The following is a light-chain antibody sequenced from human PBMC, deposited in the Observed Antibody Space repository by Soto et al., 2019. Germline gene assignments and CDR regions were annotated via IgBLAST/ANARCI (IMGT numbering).Light chain of an antibody. CDR2: KDI. Sequence: SYELTQPSSVSVSPGQTARITCSGDVLAKEYARWLQQRPGQAPVMLIYKDIERPSGIPERFSGSISGTTLTLTISGTQVEDEADYYCYSTSDNTEVFGGGTKLTVL. CDR3: YSTSDNTEV. CDR1: VLAKEY. J-gene: IGLJ2*01. V-gene: IGLV3-27*01.